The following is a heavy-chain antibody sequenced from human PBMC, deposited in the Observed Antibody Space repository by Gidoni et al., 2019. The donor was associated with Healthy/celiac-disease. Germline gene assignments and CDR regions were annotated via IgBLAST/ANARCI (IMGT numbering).Heavy chain of an antibody. CDR2: GSNK. CDR3: ARDVLAKHYDSSDNLDY. J-gene: IGHJ4*02. D-gene: IGHD3-22*01. V-gene: IGHV3-30*01. Sequence: GSNKYYADSVKGRFTISRDNSKNTLYLQMNSLRAEDTAVYYCARDVLAKHYDSSDNLDYWGQGTLVTVSS.